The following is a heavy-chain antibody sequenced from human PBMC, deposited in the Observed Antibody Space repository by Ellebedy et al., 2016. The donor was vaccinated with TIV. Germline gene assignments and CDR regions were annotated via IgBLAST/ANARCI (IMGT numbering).Heavy chain of an antibody. Sequence: GEFLKISCAASEFTVGNNYMAWVRQAPGKGLEWVSLIYSSGTTYYADSVKGRFTISRDSSKNTLYLQRNSLRSEDSAVYYCMRRWSWGQGTLVTVSS. CDR3: MRRWS. CDR2: IYSSGTT. CDR1: EFTVGNNY. D-gene: IGHD2-15*01. V-gene: IGHV3-66*04. J-gene: IGHJ4*02.